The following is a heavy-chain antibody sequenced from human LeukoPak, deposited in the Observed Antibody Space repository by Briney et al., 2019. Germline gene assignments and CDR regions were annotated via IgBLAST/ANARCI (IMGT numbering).Heavy chain of an antibody. CDR1: GYTFTSYG. Sequence: VASVKVSCKASGYTFTSYGISWVRQAPGHGLEWMGWISAYNGNTNYAQKLQGRVTMTTDTSTSTAYMELRSLRSDDTAVYYCASRPYYYDSSGYYRDAFDIWGQGTMVTVSS. J-gene: IGHJ3*02. CDR3: ASRPYYYDSSGYYRDAFDI. D-gene: IGHD3-22*01. V-gene: IGHV1-18*01. CDR2: ISAYNGNT.